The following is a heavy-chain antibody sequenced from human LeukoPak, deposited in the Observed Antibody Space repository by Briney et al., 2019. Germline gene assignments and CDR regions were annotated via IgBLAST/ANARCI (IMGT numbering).Heavy chain of an antibody. CDR3: ARTYGSSADALDI. Sequence: GGSLRLSCAASGFSFTNYSVHWVRQAPGKGLEWVALISDDGSNKYYADSVKGRFTISRDNAKNTLYLQMSSLRSEDTAVYYCARTYGSSADALDIWGQGTMVTVSS. J-gene: IGHJ3*02. CDR2: ISDDGSNK. CDR1: GFSFTNYS. D-gene: IGHD6-6*01. V-gene: IGHV3-30*04.